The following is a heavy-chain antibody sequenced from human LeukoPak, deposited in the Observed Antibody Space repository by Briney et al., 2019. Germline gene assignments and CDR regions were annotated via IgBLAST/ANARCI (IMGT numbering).Heavy chain of an antibody. Sequence: PGGSLRLSCAASGFTVSSYSMSWVRQAPRKGLEWVSLITYSGSSTYYADSVKGRFTISRDNSKNTLYLQMNSLRAEYTAVYYCAKDEVDDYVWGSYRPDQESEYFQNWGQGTLVTVSS. D-gene: IGHD3-16*02. CDR1: GFTVSSYS. J-gene: IGHJ1*01. CDR3: AKDEVDDYVWGSYRPDQESEYFQN. V-gene: IGHV3-23*01. CDR2: ITYSGSST.